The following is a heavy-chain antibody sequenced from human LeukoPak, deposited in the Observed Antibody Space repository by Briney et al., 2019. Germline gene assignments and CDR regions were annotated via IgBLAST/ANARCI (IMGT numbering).Heavy chain of an antibody. CDR2: IKQDGSDK. V-gene: IGHV3-7*03. CDR3: ARDLWLVRGG. CDR1: GFTFSHYW. Sequence: PGGSLRLSCAASGFTFSHYWMSWVRQAPGKGLEWVANIKQDGSDKYYVDSVKGRFTISRDIAKNSLYLQMNSLRAEDTAVYYCARDLWLVRGGRGQGTLVTVSS. D-gene: IGHD3-10*01. J-gene: IGHJ4*02.